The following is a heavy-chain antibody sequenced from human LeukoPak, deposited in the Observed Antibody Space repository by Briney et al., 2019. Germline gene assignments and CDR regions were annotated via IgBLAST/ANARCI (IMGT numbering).Heavy chain of an antibody. J-gene: IGHJ4*02. Sequence: ASVKVSCKASGYTFTSYGISWVRQAPGQGLEWMGWISANNGNTKYAQKLQGRVTMTTDTSTSTAYMELRSLRSDDTAVYYCARDQGLLWFGELLSGDSNSIDYWGQGTLVTVSS. CDR1: GYTFTSYG. D-gene: IGHD3-10*01. CDR2: ISANNGNT. CDR3: ARDQGLLWFGELLSGDSNSIDY. V-gene: IGHV1-18*01.